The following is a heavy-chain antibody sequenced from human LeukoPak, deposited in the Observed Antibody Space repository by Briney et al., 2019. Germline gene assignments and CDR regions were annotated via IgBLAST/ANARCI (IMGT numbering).Heavy chain of an antibody. D-gene: IGHD6-13*01. CDR1: GGSISSYY. J-gene: IGHJ6*02. CDR2: IYYSGST. V-gene: IGHV4-59*01. Sequence: SETLSLTCTVSGGSISSYYWSWIRQPPGNGLEWIGYIYYSGSTNYNPSLKSRVTISVDTSKNQFSLKLSSVTAADTAVYYCARRNSSWYATSGMGVWGQGTTVTVSS. CDR3: ARRNSSWYATSGMGV.